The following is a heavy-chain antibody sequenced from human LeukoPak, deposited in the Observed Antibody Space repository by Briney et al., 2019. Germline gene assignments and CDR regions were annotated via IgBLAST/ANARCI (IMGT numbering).Heavy chain of an antibody. D-gene: IGHD3-16*01. CDR2: INPKSGGT. Sequence: ASVKVSCKTSGYTFTGYYIHWVRQAPGQGLGWMGWINPKSGGTNYAQKFQGRVTMTRDTSISTAYMELSRLRFDDTAVYYCARVGSEDRFGPWGQGTLVTVSS. J-gene: IGHJ5*02. CDR3: ARVGSEDRFGP. V-gene: IGHV1-2*02. CDR1: GYTFTGYY.